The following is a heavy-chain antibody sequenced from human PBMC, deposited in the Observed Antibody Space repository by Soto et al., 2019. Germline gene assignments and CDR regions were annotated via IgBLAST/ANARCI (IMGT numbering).Heavy chain of an antibody. V-gene: IGHV3-21*01. J-gene: IGHJ6*02. D-gene: IGHD1-1*01. Sequence: EVQVVESGGGLVKPGGSLRLSCAASGFTFSSYSMNWVRQAPGQGLEWVSSISFSSNHIYYEDSVTGRFTISRDNAKNSLSLQTDSLGAEDTAVYYCARLGGKYYAMDGWGQGTTVTVPS. CDR2: ISFSSNHI. CDR3: ARLGGKYYAMDG. CDR1: GFTFSSYS.